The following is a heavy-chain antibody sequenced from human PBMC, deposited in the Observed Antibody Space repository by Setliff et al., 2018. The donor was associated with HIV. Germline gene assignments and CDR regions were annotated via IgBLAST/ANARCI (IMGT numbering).Heavy chain of an antibody. D-gene: IGHD3-10*01. J-gene: IGHJ3*02. V-gene: IGHV4-39*06. CDR1: GGSISSSSYH. CDR3: AREREQVEVTGLGPGRMKSDAYDI. CDR2: IYYSGNT. Sequence: KPSETLSLTCSVSGGSISSSSYHWAWIRQPPGKGLEWIGTIYYSGNTYYNPSLKSRLTISLDTATNKFTLKLTSLTAADTAVYSCAREREQVEVTGLGPGRMKSDAYDIWGQGTMVTVSS.